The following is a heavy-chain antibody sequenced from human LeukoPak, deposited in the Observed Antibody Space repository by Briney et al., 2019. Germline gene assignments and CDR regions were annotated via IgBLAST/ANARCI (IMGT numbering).Heavy chain of an antibody. CDR3: AREREMATIDDY. D-gene: IGHD5-24*01. V-gene: IGHV1-69*04. CDR2: IIPILGIA. CDR1: GGTFSSYA. Sequence: SVKVSCKASGGTFSSYAISWVRQAPGQGLEWMGRIIPILGIANYAQKFQGRVTITADKSTSTAYMELSSLRSEDTAVYYCAREREMATIDDYWGQGTLVTVSS. J-gene: IGHJ4*02.